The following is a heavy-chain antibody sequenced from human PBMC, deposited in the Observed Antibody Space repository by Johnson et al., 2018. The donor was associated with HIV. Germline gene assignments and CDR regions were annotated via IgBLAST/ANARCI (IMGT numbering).Heavy chain of an antibody. V-gene: IGHV3-13*01. J-gene: IGHJ3*02. Sequence: VQLVESGGGVVRPGGSLRLSCAASGFTFSSYDMHWVRQATDKGLEWVSAIGTAGDTYYPVSVKGRFTISRENAKNSLYIQMNSLRDGHTAVYYCARGGRGHDAFDIWGEGIMVTVSS. CDR3: ARGGRGHDAFDI. CDR1: GFTFSSYD. CDR2: IGTAGDT.